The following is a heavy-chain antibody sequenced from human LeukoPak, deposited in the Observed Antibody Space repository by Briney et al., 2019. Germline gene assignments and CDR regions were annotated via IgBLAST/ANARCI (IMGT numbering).Heavy chain of an antibody. J-gene: IGHJ4*02. Sequence: SETLSLTCTVSGGSISSYYWSWIRQPPGKGLEWIGYIYYSGSTNYNPSLKSRVTISVDTSKNQFSLKLSSVTAADTAVYYCARDPRGTPFDYWGQGTLVTVSS. CDR2: IYYSGST. D-gene: IGHD2-15*01. V-gene: IGHV4-59*12. CDR3: ARDPRGTPFDY. CDR1: GGSISSYY.